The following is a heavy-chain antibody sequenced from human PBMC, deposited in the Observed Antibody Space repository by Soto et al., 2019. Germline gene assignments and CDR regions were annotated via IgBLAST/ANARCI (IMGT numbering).Heavy chain of an antibody. V-gene: IGHV4-31*03. CDR3: ARAIVATPNNWFDP. Sequence: QVQLQESGPGLVKPSQTLSLTCTVSGGSISSGGYYWSWIRQLPGKGLEWIGYIYYSGSTYYNPSLKSRVTISVDTSKNQFSLKLSSVTAADTAVYYCARAIVATPNNWFDPWGQGTLVTVSS. CDR2: IYYSGST. D-gene: IGHD5-12*01. J-gene: IGHJ5*02. CDR1: GGSISSGGYY.